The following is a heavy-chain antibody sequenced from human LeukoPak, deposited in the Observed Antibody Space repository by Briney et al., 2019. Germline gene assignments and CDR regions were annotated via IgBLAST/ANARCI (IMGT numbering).Heavy chain of an antibody. V-gene: IGHV4-59*01. CDR2: ISHIGST. D-gene: IGHD2-21*02. CDR3: ARDRLSANAFDM. CDR1: GGSITNYY. Sequence: SETLSLTCSVSGGSITNYYWNWMRQPPGKGLGWIGYISHIGSTNYNPSLKSRLTISVDRSKNQFYLKLTSVTAADTAIYYCARDRLSANAFDMWGQGTVVTVSS. J-gene: IGHJ3*02.